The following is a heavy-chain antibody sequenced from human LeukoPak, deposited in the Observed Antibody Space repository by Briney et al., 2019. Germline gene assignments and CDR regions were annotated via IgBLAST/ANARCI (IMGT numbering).Heavy chain of an antibody. CDR3: AREPSAAALFGAFDI. V-gene: IGHV4-59*01. Sequence: PSETLSLTCTVSGGSISSYYWSWIRQPPGKGLEWIGYIYYSGSTNYNPSLKSRVTISVDTSKNQFSLKVSSVTAADTAVYYCAREPSAAALFGAFDIWGQGTVVTVSS. J-gene: IGHJ3*02. D-gene: IGHD6-13*01. CDR1: GGSISSYY. CDR2: IYYSGST.